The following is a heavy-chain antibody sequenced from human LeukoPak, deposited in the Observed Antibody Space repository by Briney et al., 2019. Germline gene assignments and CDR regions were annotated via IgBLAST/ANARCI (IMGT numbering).Heavy chain of an antibody. CDR2: INPNTGGT. D-gene: IGHD6-13*01. CDR3: ARDWGRAAAPG. CDR1: GFTFTGYY. J-gene: IGHJ3*01. V-gene: IGHV1-2*02. Sequence: GASVKVSCKTSGFTFTGYYIYWVRQAPGQGLEWMGWINPNTGGTNYAQKFQARVTMARDTSVSTAYMELSGLTSDDTAVYYCARDWGRAAAPGWGQGTLVTVSS.